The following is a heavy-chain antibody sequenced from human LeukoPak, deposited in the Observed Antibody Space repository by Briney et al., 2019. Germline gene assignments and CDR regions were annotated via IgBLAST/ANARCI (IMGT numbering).Heavy chain of an antibody. V-gene: IGHV4-34*01. Sequence: SETLSLTCAVYGGSFSGYYWSWIHQPPGKGLEWIGEINHSGSTNYNPSLKSRVTISVDTSKNQFSLKLNSVTAADTAVYYCARDGGNLNSDYWGQGTLVTVSS. D-gene: IGHD4-23*01. CDR2: INHSGST. CDR3: ARDGGNLNSDY. J-gene: IGHJ4*02. CDR1: GGSFSGYY.